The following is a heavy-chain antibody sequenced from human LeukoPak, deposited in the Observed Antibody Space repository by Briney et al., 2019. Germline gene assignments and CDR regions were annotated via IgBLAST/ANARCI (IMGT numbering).Heavy chain of an antibody. V-gene: IGHV3-23*01. Sequence: PGGSLRLSCAASGFTFSSYAMSWVRQAPGKRLEWVSGITDGGHNRYHADSVRGRFTISRDNSKNTLYLQMNSLRVEDTAVYYCAKATLKYCSGVICYDFDYWGQGTLVTVSS. J-gene: IGHJ4*02. CDR1: GFTFSSYA. D-gene: IGHD2-8*02. CDR3: AKATLKYCSGVICYDFDY. CDR2: ITDGGHNR.